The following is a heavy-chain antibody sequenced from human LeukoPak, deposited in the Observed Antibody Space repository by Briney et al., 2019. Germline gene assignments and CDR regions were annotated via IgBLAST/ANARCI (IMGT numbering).Heavy chain of an antibody. Sequence: LETLSLTCTVSGGSISSYYWSWIRQPPGKGLEWIGEINHSGSTNYNPSLKSRVTISVDTSKNQFSLKLSSVTAADTAVYYCARGHDFDYWGQGTLVTVSS. V-gene: IGHV4-34*01. CDR1: GGSISSYY. J-gene: IGHJ4*02. CDR3: ARGHDFDY. CDR2: INHSGST.